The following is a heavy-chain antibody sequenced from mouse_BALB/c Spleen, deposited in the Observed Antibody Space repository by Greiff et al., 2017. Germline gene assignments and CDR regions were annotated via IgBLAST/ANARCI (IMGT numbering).Heavy chain of an antibody. CDR3: ASLYYGSSSYAMDY. CDR1: GYTFTDYN. Sequence: VQLQQSGPELVKPGASVKIPCKASGYTFTDYNMDWVKQSHGKSLEWIGDINPTNGGTIYNQKFKGKATLTVDKSSSTAYMELRSLTSEDTAVYYCASLYYGSSSYAMDYWGQGTSVTVSS. CDR2: INPTNGGT. D-gene: IGHD1-1*01. V-gene: IGHV1-18*01. J-gene: IGHJ4*01.